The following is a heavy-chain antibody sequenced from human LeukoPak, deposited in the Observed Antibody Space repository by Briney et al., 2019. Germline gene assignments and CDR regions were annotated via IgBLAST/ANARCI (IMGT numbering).Heavy chain of an antibody. CDR1: GYTFTDYA. J-gene: IGHJ6*02. CDR2: INTNTGNP. CDR3: AGDLRYCGGDCYPYYYYGMDV. D-gene: IGHD2-21*02. Sequence: GASVKVSCKASGYTFTDYAMNWVRQAPGQGLEYMGSINTNTGNPTYAQGFTGRFVFSLDTSVSTAYLQISSLKAEDTAVYYCAGDLRYCGGDCYPYYYYGMDVWGQGTTVTVSS. V-gene: IGHV7-4-1*02.